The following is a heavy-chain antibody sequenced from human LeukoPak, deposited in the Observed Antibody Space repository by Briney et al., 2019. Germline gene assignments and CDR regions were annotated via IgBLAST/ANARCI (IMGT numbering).Heavy chain of an antibody. CDR1: GFTFSSYG. J-gene: IGHJ4*02. D-gene: IGHD4-23*01. CDR3: AKGYGGSHFDY. Sequence: GGSLRLSCAASGFTFSSYGMHWVRQAPGKGLEWVAFIRYDESNQYYADSVKGRFTISRDNSKSTLHLQMNSLKVEDTAVYYCAKGYGGSHFDYWGQGTLVAVSS. CDR2: IRYDESNQ. V-gene: IGHV3-30*02.